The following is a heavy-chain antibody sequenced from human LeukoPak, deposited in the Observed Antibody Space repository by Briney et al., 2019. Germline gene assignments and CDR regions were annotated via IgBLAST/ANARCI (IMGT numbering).Heavy chain of an antibody. CDR3: ARVVYSGYDFRGAMDV. D-gene: IGHD5-12*01. J-gene: IGHJ6*03. V-gene: IGHV4-59*01. Sequence: SPTLSPTCTLSGGSISSYYWSWIWHPPRKGLDWIGYLYYTGSTNHNPPLTSRVIISVDTSKNQFSLKLSSVTAADTAVYYCARVVYSGYDFRGAMDVWGKGTTVTVSS. CDR2: LYYTGST. CDR1: GGSISSYY.